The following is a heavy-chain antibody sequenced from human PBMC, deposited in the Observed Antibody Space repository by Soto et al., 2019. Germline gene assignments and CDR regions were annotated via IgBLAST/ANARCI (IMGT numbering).Heavy chain of an antibody. J-gene: IGHJ4*02. CDR1: GGSMRNYF. CDR3: AAGEASSRNLAPYYLDF. V-gene: IGHV4-59*01. Sequence: PSETLSLTCTVSGGSMRNYFWTWIRQPPGKGLEWIGYILYSGTTSFFPSYNPSLRSRVTISEDTSKNQFSLKLLSVTTADTAVYFCAAGEASSRNLAPYYLDFWGQWTLVTVSS. CDR2: ILYSGTT. D-gene: IGHD6-13*01.